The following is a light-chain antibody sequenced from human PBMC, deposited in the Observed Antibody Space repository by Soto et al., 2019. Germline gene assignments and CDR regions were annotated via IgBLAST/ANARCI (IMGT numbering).Light chain of an antibody. CDR1: QGISSY. Sequence: DIQLTHSPSFLSASVGDRVTITCRASQGISSYLAWYQQKPGEAPKLLIYAASTLQSGVPSRFSGSGSGTEFTLTISSLQPEDFATYYCQQLNSYPLTFGGGTKVDIK. V-gene: IGKV1-9*01. CDR3: QQLNSYPLT. CDR2: AAS. J-gene: IGKJ4*01.